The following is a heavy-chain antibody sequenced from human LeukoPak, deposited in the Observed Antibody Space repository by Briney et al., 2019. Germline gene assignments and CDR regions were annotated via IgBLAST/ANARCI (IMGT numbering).Heavy chain of an antibody. V-gene: IGHV3-48*03. CDR2: ISSSGSTI. CDR3: AGATGLKQSFDY. J-gene: IGHJ4*02. CDR1: GFTFSSYE. D-gene: IGHD4-17*01. Sequence: GGSLRLSCAASGFTFSSYEMNWVRQAPGKGLEWVSYISSSGSTIYYADSVKGRFTISRDNAKNSLYLQMNSLRVEDTAVYYCAGATGLKQSFDYWGQGTLVTVSS.